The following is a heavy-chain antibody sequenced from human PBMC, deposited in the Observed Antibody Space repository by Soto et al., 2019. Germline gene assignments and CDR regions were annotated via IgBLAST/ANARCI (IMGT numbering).Heavy chain of an antibody. V-gene: IGHV4-59*01. J-gene: IGHJ5*02. Sequence: ETLCLTCTVSGGSISSYYWSWIRQPPGKGLEWIGYIYYSGSTNYNPSLKSRVTISVDTSKNQFSLKLSSVTAADTAEYYCASSSYYDILTGNNWFDPWGQGTLVTVSS. CDR3: ASSSYYDILTGNNWFDP. CDR1: GGSISSYY. D-gene: IGHD3-9*01. CDR2: IYYSGST.